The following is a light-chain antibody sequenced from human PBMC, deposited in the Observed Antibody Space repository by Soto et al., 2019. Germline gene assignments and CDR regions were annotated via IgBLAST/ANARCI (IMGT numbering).Light chain of an antibody. CDR2: EVN. V-gene: IGLV2-14*01. CDR1: NSDIGAFNY. Sequence: QSALTQPASVSGSPGQSITISCSGTNSDIGAFNYVSWYQQHPHKAPKLIIYEVNKRPSGVSNRFSGSKSGTSASLAISGLQSEDEADYYCASWDDSLNGYVFGTGTKVTVL. J-gene: IGLJ1*01. CDR3: ASWDDSLNGYV.